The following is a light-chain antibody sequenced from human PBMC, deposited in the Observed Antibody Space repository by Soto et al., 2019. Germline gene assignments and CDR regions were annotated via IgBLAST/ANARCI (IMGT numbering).Light chain of an antibody. Sequence: QSALTQPASVSGSPGQSITISCTGTRSDIGGYNYVSWYQQHASKAPKLIIYEVSNRPSGVSNRFSGSKSGSAASLTISGLQAEDEADYYCSSYTRRSTLVFGGGTKLTVL. J-gene: IGLJ2*01. CDR3: SSYTRRSTLV. CDR2: EVS. CDR1: RSDIGGYNY. V-gene: IGLV2-14*01.